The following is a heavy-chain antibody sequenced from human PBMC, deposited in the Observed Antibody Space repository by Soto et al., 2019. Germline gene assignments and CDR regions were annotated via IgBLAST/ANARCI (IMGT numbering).Heavy chain of an antibody. D-gene: IGHD1-1*01. V-gene: IGHV1-3*01. CDR2: INAGNGNT. CDR3: ARNPTGTGYFDY. J-gene: IGHJ4*02. CDR1: GYTFTGYY. Sequence: GASVKVSCKASGYTFTGYYMHWVRQAPGQRLEWMGWINAGNGNTKYPQQLQGRVSISRDTSASTGYMELRSLISEDTAVYYCARNPTGTGYFDYWGQGSLVTVSS.